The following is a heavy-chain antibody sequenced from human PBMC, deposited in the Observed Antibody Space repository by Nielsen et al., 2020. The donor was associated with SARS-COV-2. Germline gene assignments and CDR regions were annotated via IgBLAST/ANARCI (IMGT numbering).Heavy chain of an antibody. J-gene: IGHJ3*02. CDR1: GNTFTTNV. D-gene: IGHD2-2*01. CDR3: AREFKCSTSCYAFDI. CDR2: IHAGNGNT. V-gene: IGHV1-3*01. Sequence: ASVKVSCKASGNTFTTNVMHWVRQAPGQRLEWVGWIHAGNGNTQYSRKFQDRVTITRDTSASTVYMELSSLRSEDSAVYYCAREFKCSTSCYAFDIWGQGTMVTVSS.